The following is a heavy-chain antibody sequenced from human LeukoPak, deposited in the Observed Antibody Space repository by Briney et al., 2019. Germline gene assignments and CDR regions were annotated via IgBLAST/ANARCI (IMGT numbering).Heavy chain of an antibody. V-gene: IGHV3-48*01. CDR2: ISSSSSTI. J-gene: IGHJ6*03. D-gene: IGHD3-3*01. CDR3: ARSSTYYDFWSGSKYYYYYMDV. Sequence: GPSLRLSCAASGFTFSSYSMNWVRQAPGTGLEWVSYISSSSSTIYYADSVKGRFTISRDNAKNPLYLQMNSLRAEDTAVYYCARSSTYYDFWSGSKYYYYYMDVWGKGTTVTVSS. CDR1: GFTFSSYS.